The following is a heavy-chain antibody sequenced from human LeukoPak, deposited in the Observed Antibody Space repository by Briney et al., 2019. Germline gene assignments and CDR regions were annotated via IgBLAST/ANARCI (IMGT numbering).Heavy chain of an antibody. J-gene: IGHJ4*02. Sequence: PGGSLRLSCAASGFTFASYSMNWVRQAPGKGLEWVPSISGDSTYTYNAGSVKGRFTISRDNAQASLYLQMISLRADDTAVYYCARVSGRLERQSDLDYWGQGTLVIVSS. D-gene: IGHD1-1*01. CDR2: ISGDSTYT. V-gene: IGHV3-21*01. CDR1: GFTFASYS. CDR3: ARVSGRLERQSDLDY.